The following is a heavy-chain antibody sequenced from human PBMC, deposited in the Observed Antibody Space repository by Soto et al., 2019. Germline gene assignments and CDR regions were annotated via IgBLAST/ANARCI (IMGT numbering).Heavy chain of an antibody. J-gene: IGHJ6*02. D-gene: IGHD2-2*01. CDR2: ISYDGSNK. CDR1: GFTFSSYG. Sequence: QVQLVESGGGVVQPGRSLRLSCAASGFTFSSYGMHWVRQAPGKGLEWVAVISYDGSNKYYADSVKGRFTISRDNSKNTLYLQMNSLRAEDTAVYYCAKLGGVPAATALGLKLRYGMDVWGQGTTVTVSS. V-gene: IGHV3-30*18. CDR3: AKLGGVPAATALGLKLRYGMDV.